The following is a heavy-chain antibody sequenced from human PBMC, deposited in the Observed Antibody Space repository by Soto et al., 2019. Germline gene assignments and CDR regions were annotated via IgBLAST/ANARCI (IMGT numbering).Heavy chain of an antibody. V-gene: IGHV5-51*01. J-gene: IGHJ4*02. D-gene: IGHD3-16*01. Sequence: GESLKISCKGSGYSFTSYWIGWVRQMPGKGLEWMGIIYPGDSDTRYSPSFQGQVTISADNSKNTLYLQMNSLRAEDTAVYYCAKDRWGGSFDYWGQGTLVTVSS. CDR3: AKDRWGGSFDY. CDR2: IYPGDSDT. CDR1: GYSFTSYW.